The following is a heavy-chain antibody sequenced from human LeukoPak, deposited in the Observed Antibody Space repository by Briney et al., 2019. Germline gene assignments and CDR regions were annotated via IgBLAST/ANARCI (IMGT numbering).Heavy chain of an antibody. CDR2: ISDSGGST. D-gene: IGHD3-22*01. Sequence: GGPLRLSCAASGFTFSSYAMSWVRQAPGKGLEWVSAISDSGGSTYYADSVKGRFTISRDNSKNTLYLQMNSLRAEDTAVYYCAKHYYDSSGYYPRFDYWGQGTLVTVSS. J-gene: IGHJ4*02. CDR1: GFTFSSYA. V-gene: IGHV3-23*01. CDR3: AKHYYDSSGYYPRFDY.